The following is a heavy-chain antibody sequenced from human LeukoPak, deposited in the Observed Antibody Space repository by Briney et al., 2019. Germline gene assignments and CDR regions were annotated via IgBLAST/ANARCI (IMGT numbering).Heavy chain of an antibody. CDR2: LYYSGST. V-gene: IGHV4-59*08. J-gene: IGHJ4*02. D-gene: IGHD3-10*01. CDR1: GTSISTYY. CDR3: ARAGSGYSFDY. Sequence: SETLSLTCTVSGTSISTYYWSWIRQPPGKGLEWVGYLYYSGSTSYNPSLKSRVTISVDTSKNQFSLRLSSVSAADTAVYYCARAGSGYSFDYWGQGTLVTVSS.